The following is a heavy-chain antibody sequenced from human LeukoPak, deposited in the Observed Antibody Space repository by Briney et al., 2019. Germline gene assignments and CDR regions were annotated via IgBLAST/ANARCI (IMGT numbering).Heavy chain of an antibody. CDR1: GGSISSSSYY. V-gene: IGHV4-39*07. CDR3: ARDTPTGTTDY. J-gene: IGHJ4*02. Sequence: SETLSLTCTVSGGSISSSSYYWGWIRQPPGKGLEWIGSIYYSGSTYYNPSLKSRVTISVDTSKNQFSLKLSSVTAADTAVYYCARDTPTGTTDYWGQGTLVTVSS. D-gene: IGHD1-1*01. CDR2: IYYSGST.